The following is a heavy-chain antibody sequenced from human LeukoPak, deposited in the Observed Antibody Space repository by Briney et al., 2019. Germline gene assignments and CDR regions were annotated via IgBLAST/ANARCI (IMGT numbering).Heavy chain of an antibody. CDR2: ITGSGGST. D-gene: IGHD3-10*01. Sequence: GGSLRLSCAASGFTFSSYAMSWVRQAPGKGLEWVSAITGSGGSTHYVDSVKGRFTISRDNSKNTLYLQMNSLRAEDTAVYYCAKSGSGSYLYYFDYWGQGTLVTVSS. CDR3: AKSGSGSYLYYFDY. V-gene: IGHV3-23*01. CDR1: GFTFSSYA. J-gene: IGHJ4*02.